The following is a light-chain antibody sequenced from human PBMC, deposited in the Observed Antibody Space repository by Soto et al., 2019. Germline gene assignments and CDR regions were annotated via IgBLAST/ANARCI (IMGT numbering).Light chain of an antibody. CDR3: QQYGSSPYT. V-gene: IGKV3-20*01. CDR2: DAS. CDR1: QSISTF. J-gene: IGKJ2*01. Sequence: EVVLTQSPATLSLSPGARAPLSCRASQSISTFLTWYPQKPGQAPRLLIYDASTRATGIPPRFSGSGSGTDFTLTIRRLEPEDFAVYYCQQYGSSPYTFGQGTKVDI.